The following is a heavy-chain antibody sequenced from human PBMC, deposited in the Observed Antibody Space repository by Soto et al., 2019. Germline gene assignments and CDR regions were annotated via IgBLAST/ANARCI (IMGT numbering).Heavy chain of an antibody. CDR2: ISYDGTNK. V-gene: IGHV3-30*18. D-gene: IGHD6-19*01. J-gene: IGHJ4*02. CDR3: AKDYNSGWTGLYDLGE. CDR1: GFTFSNYA. Sequence: QVQLVESGGGVVQPGRSLRLSCAASGFTFSNYALYWVRQAPGEGLEWVAFISYDGTNKYYADSVKGRFTISRDTSNNALYLQMTSLRAEDTAVYYCAKDYNSGWTGLYDLGEWGQGTLVTVSS.